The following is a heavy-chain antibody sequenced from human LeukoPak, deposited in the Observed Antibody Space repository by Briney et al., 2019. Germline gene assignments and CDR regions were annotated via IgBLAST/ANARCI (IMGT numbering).Heavy chain of an antibody. V-gene: IGHV4-59*01. Sequence: PSETLSLTCAVYGGSFSGYYWSWIRQPPGKGLEWIGYIYYSGSTNYNPSLKSRVTISVDTSKNQFSLKLSSVTAADTAVYYCAREDYGDYVAAFDIWGQGTMVTVSS. J-gene: IGHJ3*02. CDR2: IYYSGST. D-gene: IGHD4-17*01. CDR3: AREDYGDYVAAFDI. CDR1: GGSFSGYY.